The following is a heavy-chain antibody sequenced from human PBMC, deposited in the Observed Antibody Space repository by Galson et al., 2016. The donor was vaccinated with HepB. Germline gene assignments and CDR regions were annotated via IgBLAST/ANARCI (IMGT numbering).Heavy chain of an antibody. J-gene: IGHJ4*02. V-gene: IGHV4-39*01. CDR3: VCTNRDSFGSTRSCYSDY. CDR2: KYYGGST. CDR1: GASISSDSHY. Sequence: LTCAVSGASISSDSHYWGWIRQPPGKGLEWIGTKYYGGSTYYNPSLNSRATISVDTSKKQVSLKLSFVTAADTAGYDCVCTNRDSFGSTRSCYSDYWGQGTLVTGSS. D-gene: IGHD2/OR15-2a*01.